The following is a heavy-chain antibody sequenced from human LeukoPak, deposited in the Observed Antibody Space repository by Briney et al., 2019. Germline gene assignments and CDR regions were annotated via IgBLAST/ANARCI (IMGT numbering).Heavy chain of an antibody. CDR1: GLIFNSHS. CDR3: TKGRGFDV. CDR2: IKQDGSEK. Sequence: SGGSLRLSCTASGLIFNSHSMSWVRQAPGKGLEWVANIKQDGSEKHYVDSVKGRFTISRDNAKSSLSLQMNSLRAEDTAVYYCTKGRGFDVWGQGTTVTVSS. V-gene: IGHV3-7*03. J-gene: IGHJ6*02.